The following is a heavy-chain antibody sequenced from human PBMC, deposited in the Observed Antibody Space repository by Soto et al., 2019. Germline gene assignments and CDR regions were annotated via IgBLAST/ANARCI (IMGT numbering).Heavy chain of an antibody. CDR3: AKAWVDYFDY. CDR2: ISGNGGTT. V-gene: IGHV3-23*01. CDR1: GFTFSSYV. D-gene: IGHD1-26*01. J-gene: IGHJ4*02. Sequence: EVQLLESGGGLVQPGGSLRLSCAASGFTFSSYVLNWVRQAPGKGLEWVSAISGNGGTTYYADSVRGRFTISRDNSKNTVYLQMNSLRADDTAVYYCAKAWVDYFDYWGQGTLVTVSS.